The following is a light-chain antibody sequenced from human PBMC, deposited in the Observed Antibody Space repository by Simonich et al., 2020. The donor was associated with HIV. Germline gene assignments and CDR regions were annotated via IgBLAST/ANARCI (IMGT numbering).Light chain of an antibody. CDR3: KGCDSSSDHWV. V-gene: IGLV3-21*02. CDR2: DDS. CDR1: NIGSQS. J-gene: IGLJ3*02. Sequence: SYLLTQPPSLSVAPGYTARITWGVNNIGSQSVHWYQQNPGQAPVLVCYDDSDQTSWSPERFSGSNSGYTATLTISRGEAGDEDDYYCKGCDSSSDHWVLGGGTKLTAL.